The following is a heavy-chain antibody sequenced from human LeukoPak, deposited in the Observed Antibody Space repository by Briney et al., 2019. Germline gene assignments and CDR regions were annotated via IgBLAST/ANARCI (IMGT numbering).Heavy chain of an antibody. V-gene: IGHV4-61*02. CDR3: ARDDCSSTSCYNWFDP. CDR1: GGSISSGSYY. J-gene: IGHJ5*02. Sequence: SETLSLTCTASGGSISSGSYYWSWIRQPAGKGLEWIGRIYTSGSTNYNPSLKSRVTISVDTSKNQFSLKLSSVTAADTAVYYCARDDCSSTSCYNWFDPWGQGTLVTVSS. CDR2: IYTSGST. D-gene: IGHD2-2*01.